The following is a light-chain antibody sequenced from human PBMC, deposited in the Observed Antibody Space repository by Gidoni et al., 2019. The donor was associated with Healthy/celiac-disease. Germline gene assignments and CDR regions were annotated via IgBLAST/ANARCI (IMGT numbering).Light chain of an antibody. CDR1: SSDVGSYKL. Sequence: QSALTQPASVSGSPGQSITISCTGTSSDVGSYKLVSWYQQHPGKAPKLIIYEGSKRPSGVSNRFSGYRSGNTASLTISGLQAEDEADYYCCSYAGSSIVVFGGGTKLTVL. V-gene: IGLV2-23*01. CDR3: CSYAGSSIVV. CDR2: EGS. J-gene: IGLJ2*01.